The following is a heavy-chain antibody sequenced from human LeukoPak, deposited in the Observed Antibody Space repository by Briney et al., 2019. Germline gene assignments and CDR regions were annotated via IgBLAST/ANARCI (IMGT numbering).Heavy chain of an antibody. J-gene: IGHJ6*03. CDR2: MNPNSGNT. Sequence: GSVKVSCKASGYTFTSYDINWVRQATGQGLEWMGWMNPNSGNTGYAQKFQGRVTITRNTSISTAYMELSSLRSEDTAVYYCAREYSSSLYYYCYMDVWGKGTTVTVSS. CDR3: AREYSSSLYYYCYMDV. V-gene: IGHV1-8*03. CDR1: GYTFTSYD. D-gene: IGHD6-6*01.